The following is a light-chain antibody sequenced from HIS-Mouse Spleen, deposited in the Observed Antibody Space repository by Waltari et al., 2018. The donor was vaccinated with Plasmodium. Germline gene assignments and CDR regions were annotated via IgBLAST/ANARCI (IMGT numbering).Light chain of an antibody. J-gene: IGLJ2*01. CDR3: SSYAGSNNLV. CDR2: EVS. Sequence: QSALTQPPSASGSPGQSVTISCTGTSSDVGGYNYVSWYQQHPGKAPKLMIYEVSSRPSGVPGRLSGSKSGNTASLTGSGLQAEDEADYYCSSYAGSNNLVFGGGTKLTVL. CDR1: SSDVGGYNY. V-gene: IGLV2-8*01.